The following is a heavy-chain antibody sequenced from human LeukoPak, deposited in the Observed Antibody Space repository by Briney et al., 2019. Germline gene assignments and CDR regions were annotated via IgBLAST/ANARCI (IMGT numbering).Heavy chain of an antibody. J-gene: IGHJ3*02. CDR3: ARVAAAAPDAFDI. V-gene: IGHV1-8*01. CDR1: GYTFTSCD. Sequence: ASVKVSCKASGYTFTSCDINWVRQATGQGLEWMGWMNPNSGNTGYAQKFQGRVTMTRNTSISTAYMELSSLRSEDTAVYYCARVAAAAPDAFDIWGQGTMVTVSS. CDR2: MNPNSGNT. D-gene: IGHD6-13*01.